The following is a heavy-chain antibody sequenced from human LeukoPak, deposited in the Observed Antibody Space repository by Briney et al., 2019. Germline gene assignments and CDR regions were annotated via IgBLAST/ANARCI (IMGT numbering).Heavy chain of an antibody. V-gene: IGHV4-39*01. J-gene: IGHJ6*02. CDR2: IFYSGST. CDR3: GRHQTMYYGMDV. CDR1: GGAISSSSYY. Sequence: SETLSLTCTVSGGAISSSSYYWGWIRQPPGKGLEWIGSIFYSGSTYYNPSLKSRVTISVDTSKNQFSLKLSSVTAADTAVYYCGRHQTMYYGMDVWGQGTTLTVSS. D-gene: IGHD4/OR15-4a*01.